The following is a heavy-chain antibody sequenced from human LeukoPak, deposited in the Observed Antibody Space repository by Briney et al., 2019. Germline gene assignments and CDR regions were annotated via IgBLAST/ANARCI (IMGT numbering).Heavy chain of an antibody. CDR1: GGSLSGYY. CDR2: INHSGST. V-gene: IGHV4-34*01. J-gene: IGHJ4*02. CDR3: ARARRLGYCSSTSCPYYFDY. D-gene: IGHD2-2*01. Sequence: SETLSLTCAVYGGSLSGYYWSWIRQPPGKGLEWIGEINHSGSTNYNPSLKSRVAISVDTSKNKFSLKLSSVTAADTAVYYCARARRLGYCSSTSCPYYFDYWGQGTLVTVSS.